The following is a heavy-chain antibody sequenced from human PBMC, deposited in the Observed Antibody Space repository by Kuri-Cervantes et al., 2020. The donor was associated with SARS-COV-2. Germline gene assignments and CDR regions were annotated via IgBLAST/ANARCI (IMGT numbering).Heavy chain of an antibody. Sequence: GESLKISCSASGFTFSSYAMHWVRQAPGKGLEYVSAISSNGGSTYYADPVKGRFTISRDNSKNTLYLQMSSLRAEDTAVYYCVKSSYGGSSSWPDYWGQGTPVTVSS. CDR3: VKSSYGGSSSWPDY. J-gene: IGHJ4*02. V-gene: IGHV3-64D*06. D-gene: IGHD6-13*01. CDR1: GFTFSSYA. CDR2: ISSNGGST.